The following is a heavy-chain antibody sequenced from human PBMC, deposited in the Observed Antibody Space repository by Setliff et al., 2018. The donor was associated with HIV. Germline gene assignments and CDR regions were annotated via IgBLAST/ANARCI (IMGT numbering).Heavy chain of an antibody. V-gene: IGHV3-66*01. CDR3: ASPYSGSYYPPEHLPHYGMDV. CDR1: GFNVNNMY. J-gene: IGHJ6*02. D-gene: IGHD1-26*01. CDR2: IYSDDYT. Sequence: GGSLRLSCAASGFNVNNMYMSWVRQAPGKGLEWVSIIYSDDYTKYADSLKGRFTISRDTSKNTLYLQMNSLRAEDTAVYYCASPYSGSYYPPEHLPHYGMDVWGQGTTVTVSS.